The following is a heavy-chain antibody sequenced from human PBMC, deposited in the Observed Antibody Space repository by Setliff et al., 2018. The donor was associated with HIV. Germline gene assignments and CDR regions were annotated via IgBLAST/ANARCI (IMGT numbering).Heavy chain of an antibody. J-gene: IGHJ3*02. D-gene: IGHD3-16*01. CDR1: GYTFTGYY. CDR2: INPNSGGT. V-gene: IGHV1-2*06. CDR3: ARDGPYVAVLIRAFDI. Sequence: ASVKVSCKASGYTFTGYYMHWVRQAPGQGLEWMGRINPNSGGTKYGQKSQGRVTMTTDTSTSTGYMELRSLRSDDTAVYYCARDGPYVAVLIRAFDIWGQGTMVTVSS.